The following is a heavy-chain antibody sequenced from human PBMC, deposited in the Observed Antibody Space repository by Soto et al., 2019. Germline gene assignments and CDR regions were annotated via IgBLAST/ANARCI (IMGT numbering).Heavy chain of an antibody. J-gene: IGHJ5*02. V-gene: IGHV1-8*01. Sequence: ASVKVSCKASGYTFTSYDINWVRQATGQGLEWMGWMNPNSGNTGYAQKFQGRVTMTRNTSIGTAYMELSSLRSEDTAVYYCARGSLTYRLPFDPWGQGTLVTVSS. CDR3: ARGSLTYRLPFDP. D-gene: IGHD3-10*01. CDR2: MNPNSGNT. CDR1: GYTFTSYD.